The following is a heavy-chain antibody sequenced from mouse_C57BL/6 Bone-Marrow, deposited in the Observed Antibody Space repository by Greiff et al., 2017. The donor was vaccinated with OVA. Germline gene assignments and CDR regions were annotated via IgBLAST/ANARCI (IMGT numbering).Heavy chain of an antibody. CDR1: GYTFTDYY. J-gene: IGHJ3*01. CDR3: ARPSYYPDWFAY. Sequence: VQLQQSGPVLVKPGASVKMSCKASGYTFTDYYMNWVKQSHGKSLEWIGVINPYNGGTSYNQKFKGKATLTVDKSSSTAYMELNSLTSEDSAVYYCARPSYYPDWFAYWCQGTLVTVSA. CDR2: INPYNGGT. D-gene: IGHD1-1*01. V-gene: IGHV1-19*01.